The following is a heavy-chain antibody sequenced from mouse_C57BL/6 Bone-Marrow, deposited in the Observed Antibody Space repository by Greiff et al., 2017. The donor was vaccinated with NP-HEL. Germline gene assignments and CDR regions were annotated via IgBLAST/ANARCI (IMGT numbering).Heavy chain of an antibody. D-gene: IGHD5-1*01. CDR2: ISDGGSYT. CDR1: GFTFSSYA. Sequence: EVKLMESGGGLVKPGGSLKLSCAASGFTFSSYAMSWVRQTPEKRLEWVATISDGGSYTYYPDNVKGRFTISRDNAKNNLYLQMSHLKSEDTAMYYCARDAYPYYAMDYWGQGTSVTVSS. J-gene: IGHJ4*01. CDR3: ARDAYPYYAMDY. V-gene: IGHV5-4*01.